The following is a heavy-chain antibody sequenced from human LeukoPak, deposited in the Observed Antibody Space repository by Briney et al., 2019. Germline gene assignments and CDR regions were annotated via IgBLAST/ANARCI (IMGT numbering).Heavy chain of an antibody. D-gene: IGHD4-17*01. CDR3: ARELGYGDPRTSYFDY. CDR2: IYQSGST. CDR1: GASISSSNW. V-gene: IGHV4-4*02. J-gene: IGHJ4*02. Sequence: SGTLSLTCAVSGASISSSNWWNWVRQPPGKGLEWIGEIYQSGSTNYNPSLKSRVTISVDKSKNYFSLELRSVTAADTAVYYCARELGYGDPRTSYFDYWGQGTLVTVSS.